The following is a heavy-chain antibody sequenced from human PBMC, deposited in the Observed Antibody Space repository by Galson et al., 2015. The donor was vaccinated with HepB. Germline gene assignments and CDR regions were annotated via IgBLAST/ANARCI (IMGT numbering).Heavy chain of an antibody. V-gene: IGHV3-74*01. CDR2: INSDGSGT. D-gene: IGHD1-26*01. CDR1: GFTFSSYW. J-gene: IGHJ4*02. CDR3: ARVVSKWYLLG. Sequence: SLRLSCAASGFTFSSYWMHWVRQAPGKGLVWVSHINSDGSGTAYADSVKGRFTISRDNAKNTLYLQMNSLRAEDTAIYYCARVVSKWYLLGWGQGTLVTVSS.